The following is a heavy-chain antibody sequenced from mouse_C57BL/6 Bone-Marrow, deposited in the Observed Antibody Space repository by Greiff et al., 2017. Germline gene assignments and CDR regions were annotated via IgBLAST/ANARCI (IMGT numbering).Heavy chain of an antibody. V-gene: IGHV1-55*01. D-gene: IGHD1-1*01. CDR2: LYPGSGST. Sequence: QVQLQQPGAELVKPGASVKMSCKASGYTFTSYWITWVKQRPGQGLEWIGDLYPGSGSTNYNAKFKSKATLTVDTSSSTAYMQLSSLTSEDSAVYYCARLSAPYYYGSSYAMDYWGQGTSVTVSS. J-gene: IGHJ4*01. CDR3: ARLSAPYYYGSSYAMDY. CDR1: GYTFTSYW.